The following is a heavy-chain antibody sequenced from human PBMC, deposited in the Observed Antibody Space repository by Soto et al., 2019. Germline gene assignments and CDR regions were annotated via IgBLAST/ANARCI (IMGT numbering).Heavy chain of an antibody. CDR2: IYPGDSDT. V-gene: IGHV5-51*01. Sequence: GESLRISCKGPGYSFATCWIGWVRQSPGKGLEWMGIIYPGDSDTTYSPSFQGQFTLSADKSISTAFLQWSSLKASDTAVYYCARLSTVTTIFGLAYYYHGMHVWGQGTPVTVSS. J-gene: IGHJ6*02. CDR3: ARLSTVTTIFGLAYYYHGMHV. D-gene: IGHD4-4*01. CDR1: GYSFATCW.